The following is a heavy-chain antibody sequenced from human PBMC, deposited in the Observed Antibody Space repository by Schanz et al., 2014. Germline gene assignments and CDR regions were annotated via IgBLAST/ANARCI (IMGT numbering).Heavy chain of an antibody. V-gene: IGHV3-74*02. CDR3: AKYRYSVFDFDY. J-gene: IGHJ4*02. D-gene: IGHD3-16*02. Sequence: EVQLVESGGGLIQPGGSLRLSCAASGFTFSSYWMHWVRQAPGKGLVWVSRMDYGGTVTIYADSVQGRFTTFRDNGRNTLYLQMNSLRAEDTAIYYCAKYRYSVFDFDYWGQGTLVTVSS. CDR1: GFTFSSYW. CDR2: MDYGGTVT.